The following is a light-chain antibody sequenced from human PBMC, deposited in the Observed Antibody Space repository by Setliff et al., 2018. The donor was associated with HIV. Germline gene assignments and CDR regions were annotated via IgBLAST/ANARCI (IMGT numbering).Light chain of an antibody. CDR3: RSYTTYSTYV. CDR1: SSDVGTYNF. CDR2: DVT. J-gene: IGLJ1*01. V-gene: IGLV2-23*02. Sequence: QSALAQPRSVSGSPGQSVTISCSGFSSDVGTYNFVSWYQQHPGKAPKLMIYDVTKRPSGVSNRFSGSKSGNTASLTISGLQPEDETDYYCRSYTTYSTYVFGTGTKVTVL.